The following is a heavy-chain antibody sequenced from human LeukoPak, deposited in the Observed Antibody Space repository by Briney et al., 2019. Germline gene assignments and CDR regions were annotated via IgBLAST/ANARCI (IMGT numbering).Heavy chain of an antibody. Sequence: SETLSLTCSVSGDSVSSGNSYWNWIRQPPRKGLEWIGSIYNSGRTKYNPSLKSRVTISTDTSKNQFFLKLNSVIATDMAVYYCARNLGIWGQGILVTVSS. CDR1: GDSVSSGNSY. CDR3: ARNLGI. J-gene: IGHJ4*02. V-gene: IGHV4-61*01. CDR2: IYNSGRT.